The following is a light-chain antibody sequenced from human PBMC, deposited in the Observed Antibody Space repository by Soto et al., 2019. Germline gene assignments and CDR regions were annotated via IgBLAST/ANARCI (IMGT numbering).Light chain of an antibody. CDR1: QSVLYSSNNKNY. V-gene: IGKV4-1*01. Sequence: DIVLTQSPDSLAVSLGERATINCKSSQSVLYSSNNKNYLAWYQQKPGQPPKLLIYWASTRESGVPDRFSGSGYGTDFTLTISSMQDEDVAVYYCQQYFSCPYTFGQGDKVEIK. J-gene: IGKJ2*01. CDR3: QQYFSCPYT. CDR2: WAS.